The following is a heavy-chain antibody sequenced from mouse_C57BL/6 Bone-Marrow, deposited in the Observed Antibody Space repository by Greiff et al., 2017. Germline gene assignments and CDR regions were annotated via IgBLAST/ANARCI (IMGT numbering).Heavy chain of an antibody. CDR3: ARGISDDHAMDY. CDR1: GYTFTDYY. V-gene: IGHV1-19*01. Sequence: QLQQSGPVLVKPGASVKMSCKASGYTFTDYYMNWVKQSHGKSLEWIGVINPYNGGTSYNQKFKGKATLTVDKSSSTAYMELNSLTSEDSAVYYCARGISDDHAMDYWGQGTSVTVSS. CDR2: INPYNGGT. D-gene: IGHD2-12*01. J-gene: IGHJ4*01.